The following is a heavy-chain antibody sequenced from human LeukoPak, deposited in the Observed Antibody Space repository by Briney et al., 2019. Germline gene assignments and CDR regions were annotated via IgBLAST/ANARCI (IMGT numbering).Heavy chain of an antibody. V-gene: IGHV4-59*01. CDR3: ARVYYSNSYDYWYFDL. Sequence: SETLSLTCTVSGGSIRSYYWSWIRQPPGKGLEWIAYIYYSGSTNYNPSLKSRVTISVDTSKNQFSLKLSSVTAADTAGYYCARVYYSNSYDYWYFDLWGRGTLVTVSS. J-gene: IGHJ2*01. CDR1: GGSIRSYY. D-gene: IGHD6-13*01. CDR2: IYYSGST.